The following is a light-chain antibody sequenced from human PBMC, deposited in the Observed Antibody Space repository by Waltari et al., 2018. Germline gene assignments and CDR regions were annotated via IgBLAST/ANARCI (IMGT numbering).Light chain of an antibody. V-gene: IGLV2-14*03. CDR3: SAYTTSGTYVA. Sequence: QSALTQPASVSGSPGQSITISCTGTTSDIGNYNYVSWYQQHPGKAPRLLIYDVYNRPSGISRRCSGSKSGNTASLTSSGLQAEDEAVYHCSAYTTSGTYVAFGGGTRVTV. J-gene: IGLJ2*01. CDR2: DVY. CDR1: TSDIGNYNY.